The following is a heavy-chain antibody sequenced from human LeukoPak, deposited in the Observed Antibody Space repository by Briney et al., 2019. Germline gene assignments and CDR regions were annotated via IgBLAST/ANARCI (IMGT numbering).Heavy chain of an antibody. CDR3: ARVGGGWLVDY. CDR2: ISGSGGST. V-gene: IGHV3-23*01. J-gene: IGHJ4*02. CDR1: GFTFSSYA. D-gene: IGHD6-19*01. Sequence: GGSLRLSCAASGFTFSSYAMSWVRQAPGKGLEWVSAISGSGGSTYYADSVKGRFTISRDNAKNSLYLQMNSLRAEDTAVYYCARVGGGWLVDYWGQGTLVTVSS.